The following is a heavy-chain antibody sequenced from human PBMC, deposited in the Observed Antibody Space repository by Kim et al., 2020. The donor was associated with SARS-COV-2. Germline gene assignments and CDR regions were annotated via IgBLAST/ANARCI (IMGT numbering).Heavy chain of an antibody. CDR2: LSDSGGTT. D-gene: IGHD3-10*01. CDR3: AKHWGSGTYYNSLDY. J-gene: IGHJ4*02. CDR1: GFIFSNYG. V-gene: IGHV3-23*01. Sequence: GGSLRLSCAASGFIFSNYGMSWVRQAPGKGLEWVSALSDSGGTTYYADSVRGRFTISRDNSKNTLYLQMNGLRVEDTAVYYCAKHWGSGTYYNSLDYWGQGTLVTVSS.